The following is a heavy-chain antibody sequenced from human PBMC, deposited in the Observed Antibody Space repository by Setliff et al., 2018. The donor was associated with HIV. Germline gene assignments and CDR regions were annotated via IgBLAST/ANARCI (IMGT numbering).Heavy chain of an antibody. CDR3: ARLIHTGLLYFDY. Sequence: PSETLSLTCFVSGVSISGHFWGWIRQPPGKGLEWIGYIYTSGTNEYNPSLDSRVTISVDTPRDQFSLNLRSVTAADTALYFCARLIHTGLLYFDYWGLGMLVTVSS. D-gene: IGHD2-8*02. CDR1: GVSISGHF. CDR2: IYTSGTN. J-gene: IGHJ4*02. V-gene: IGHV4-4*09.